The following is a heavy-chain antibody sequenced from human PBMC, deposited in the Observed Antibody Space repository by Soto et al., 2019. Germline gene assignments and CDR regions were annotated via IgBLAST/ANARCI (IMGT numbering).Heavy chain of an antibody. V-gene: IGHV3-33*01. CDR1: GFSFSNYG. Sequence: QVQLVESGGGVVQPGTSLRLSCVASGFSFSNYGIHWVRQAPGKGLEGVGVIWFDGNNKFYGDSAKGRFAISRDNFKDTVYLQMDSLRVDDTAIYCCARDREARSRWVTPADDWGQGTLVTVSS. J-gene: IGHJ4*02. CDR3: ARDREARSRWVTPADD. CDR2: IWFDGNNK. D-gene: IGHD2-21*02.